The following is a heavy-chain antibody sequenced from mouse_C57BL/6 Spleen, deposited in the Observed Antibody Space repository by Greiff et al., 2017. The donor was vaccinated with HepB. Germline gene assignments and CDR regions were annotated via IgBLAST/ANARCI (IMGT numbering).Heavy chain of an antibody. CDR3: ARSRRGYAMDY. J-gene: IGHJ4*01. Sequence: VQLQQSGAELVRPGTSVKVSCKASGYAFTNYLIEWVKQRPGQGLEWIGVINPGSGGTNYNEKFKGKATLTADKSSSTAYMQLSSLTSEDSAVYFCARSRRGYAMDYWGQGTSVTVSS. CDR2: INPGSGGT. V-gene: IGHV1-54*01. CDR1: GYAFTNYL.